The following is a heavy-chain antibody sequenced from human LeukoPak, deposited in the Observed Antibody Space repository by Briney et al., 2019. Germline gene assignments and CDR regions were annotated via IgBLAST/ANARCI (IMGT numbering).Heavy chain of an antibody. J-gene: IGHJ2*01. Sequence: GGSLRLSCAASGFTFSSYAMSWVRQAPGKGLEWVSAISGSGGSTYYADSVKGRFTISRDNSKNTLYLQMNSLRAEDTAVYYCAKSPRKAVAGTKSGWYFDLWGHGTLVTVSS. CDR2: ISGSGGST. V-gene: IGHV3-23*01. CDR1: GFTFSSYA. D-gene: IGHD6-19*01. CDR3: AKSPRKAVAGTKSGWYFDL.